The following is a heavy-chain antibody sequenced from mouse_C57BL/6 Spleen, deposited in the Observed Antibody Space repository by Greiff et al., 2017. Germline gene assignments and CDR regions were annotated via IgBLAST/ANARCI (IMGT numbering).Heavy chain of an antibody. V-gene: IGHV5-17*01. CDR3: ARTYGSRGGNYAMDY. CDR1: GFTFSDYG. J-gene: IGHJ4*01. CDR2: ISSGSSTI. Sequence: DVKLVESGGGLVKPGGSLKLSCAASGFTFSDYGMHWVRQAPEKGLEWVAYISSGSSTIYYADTVKGRFTISRDNAKNTLFLQMTSLRSEDTAMYYCARTYGSRGGNYAMDYWGQGTSVTVSS. D-gene: IGHD1-1*01.